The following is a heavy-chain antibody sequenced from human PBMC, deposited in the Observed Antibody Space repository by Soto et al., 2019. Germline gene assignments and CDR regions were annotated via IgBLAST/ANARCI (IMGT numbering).Heavy chain of an antibody. D-gene: IGHD2-21*01. CDR3: EWSEIAKNYNWFDP. CDR1: GYTFTRYA. CDR2: INAGNGNT. Sequence: QVQLVQSGAEVKKPGASVKVSCKASGYTFTRYAMHWVRQAPGQRVEWMGWINAGNGNTKYSQKFQGRVNITRDTSASTAYMELSSLRSEDTAVYYCEWSEIAKNYNWFDPWGQGTLVTVCS. J-gene: IGHJ5*02. V-gene: IGHV1-3*01.